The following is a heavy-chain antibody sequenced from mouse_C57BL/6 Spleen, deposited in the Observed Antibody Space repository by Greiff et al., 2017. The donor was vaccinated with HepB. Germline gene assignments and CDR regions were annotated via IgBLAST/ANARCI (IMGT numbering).Heavy chain of an antibody. CDR1: GYTFTSYW. D-gene: IGHD4-1*01. CDR3: ARRWDDYFDY. V-gene: IGHV1-52*01. J-gene: IGHJ2*01. Sequence: VQLQQPGAELVRPGSSVKLSCKASGYTFTSYWMHWVKQRPIQGLEWIGNIDPSDSETHYNQKFKDKATLTVNKASSTAYMQLSSLTSEDSAVYYCARRWDDYFDYWGQGTTLTVSS. CDR2: IDPSDSET.